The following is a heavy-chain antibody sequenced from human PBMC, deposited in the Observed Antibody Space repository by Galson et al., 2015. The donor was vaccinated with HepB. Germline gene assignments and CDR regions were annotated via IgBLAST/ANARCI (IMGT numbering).Heavy chain of an antibody. CDR3: ARWNGQWLHFDY. J-gene: IGHJ4*02. CDR2: ITPNSGGT. V-gene: IGHV1-2*02. Sequence: SVKVSCKASGYAFTDYYIHWVRQAPGQGLEWLGWITPNSGGTNYVQKFQGRVTMTRDTSLSTAYMGLSRLRSDDTAVYYCARWNGQWLHFDYWGQGTLVTVSS. D-gene: IGHD3-22*01. CDR1: GYAFTDYY.